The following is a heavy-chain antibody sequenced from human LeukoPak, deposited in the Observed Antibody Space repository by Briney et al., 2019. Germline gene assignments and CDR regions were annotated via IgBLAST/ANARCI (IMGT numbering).Heavy chain of an antibody. V-gene: IGHV3-33*01. D-gene: IGHD2-21*02. CDR2: IWYDGSNK. CDR1: GFTFSSYG. CDR3: GRVYCGGNCYSPPLPDY. Sequence: GGSLRLSCAASGFTFSSYGMQWVRQAPGKGLDWVTGIWYDGSNKNYADSVKGRFTISRDNSKNTLFLQMNSLRAEDTAVYYCGRVYCGGNCYSPPLPDYWGQGTLVTVSA. J-gene: IGHJ4*02.